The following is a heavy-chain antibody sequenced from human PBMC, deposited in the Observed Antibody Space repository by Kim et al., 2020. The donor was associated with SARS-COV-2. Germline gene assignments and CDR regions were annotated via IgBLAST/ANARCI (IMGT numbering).Heavy chain of an antibody. D-gene: IGHD3-9*01. V-gene: IGHV3-33*05. CDR3: ARGPWGILTGYYMNY. CDR2: ISYDGSNK. Sequence: GGSLRLSCAASGFTFSSYGMHWVRQAPGKGLEWVAVISYDGSNKYYADSVKGRFTISRDNSKNTLYLQMNSLRAEDTAVYYCARGPWGILTGYYMNYWG. CDR1: GFTFSSYG. J-gene: IGHJ4*01.